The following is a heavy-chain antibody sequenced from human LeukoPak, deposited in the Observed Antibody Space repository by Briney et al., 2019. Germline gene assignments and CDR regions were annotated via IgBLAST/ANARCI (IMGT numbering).Heavy chain of an antibody. V-gene: IGHV3-21*01. D-gene: IGHD3-9*01. CDR3: ASVMEVGIWLFDY. CDR2: ISSSGNSM. Sequence: GGSLRLSCEASGFTFSTYSMNWVRQAPGKGLEWVSSISSSGNSMYYADSVKGRFTISRDNAKNSLYPQMHSLRAEDTAVYYCASVMEVGIWLFDYWGQGTLVTVSS. J-gene: IGHJ4*02. CDR1: GFTFSTYS.